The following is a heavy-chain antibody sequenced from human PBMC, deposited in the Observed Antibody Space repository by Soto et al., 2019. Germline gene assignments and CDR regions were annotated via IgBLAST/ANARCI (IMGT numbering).Heavy chain of an antibody. J-gene: IGHJ4*02. Sequence: EVQLLESGGGLVQPGGSLRLSCAASGFTFSSYAMSWVRQAPGKGLEWVPAISGSGGSTYYADSVKGRFTTSRENSKNTLYLQMNSLRAEDTAVYYCANENGYSSSWFEFDYWGQGTLVTVSS. CDR2: ISGSGGST. V-gene: IGHV3-23*01. CDR3: ANENGYSSSWFEFDY. D-gene: IGHD6-13*01. CDR1: GFTFSSYA.